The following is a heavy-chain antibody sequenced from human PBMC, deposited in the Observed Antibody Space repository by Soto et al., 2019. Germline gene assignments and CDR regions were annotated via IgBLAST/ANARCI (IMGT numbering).Heavy chain of an antibody. CDR1: GLTFSNYA. V-gene: IGHV3-23*01. CDR3: AKNQERELPRVIDF. D-gene: IGHD1-7*01. CDR2: TSGSSSTT. Sequence: EVRLLESGGGLVKPGGSLRLSCATSGLTFSNYAMRWVRQAPGGGLEWVSSTSGSSSTTYYADSVRGRFTISRDRSKNTLHLQMSSLRAEDKALYYCAKNQERELPRVIDFWGQGTLVTVSS. J-gene: IGHJ4*02.